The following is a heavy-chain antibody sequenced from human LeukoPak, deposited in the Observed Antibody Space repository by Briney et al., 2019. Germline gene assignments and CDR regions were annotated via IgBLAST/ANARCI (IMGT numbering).Heavy chain of an antibody. V-gene: IGHV3-23*01. CDR3: AKGVGGSANYYYMDV. Sequence: GGSLRLSCAASGFTFSNYAMSWVRQAPGKGLEWVSSISGSGASTYYADSVKGRFTISSDNSKNTLYLQMNSLRTEDTAVYYCAKGVGGSANYYYMDVWGKGTTVTVSS. D-gene: IGHD3-16*01. J-gene: IGHJ6*03. CDR1: GFTFSNYA. CDR2: ISGSGAST.